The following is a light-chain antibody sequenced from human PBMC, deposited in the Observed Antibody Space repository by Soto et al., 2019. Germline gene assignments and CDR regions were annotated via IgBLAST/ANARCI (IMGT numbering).Light chain of an antibody. CDR3: QQYNNWPPWT. CDR2: GAS. J-gene: IGKJ1*01. Sequence: EIVMTQSPATLSVSPGESATLSCRASQSVSTNLAWYQQKPGQAPRLLIYGASTRAPGIPARFSGSGSGTEFTLTISSLQSEDIAVYYCQQYNNWPPWTFGQGTKVEIK. V-gene: IGKV3-15*01. CDR1: QSVSTN.